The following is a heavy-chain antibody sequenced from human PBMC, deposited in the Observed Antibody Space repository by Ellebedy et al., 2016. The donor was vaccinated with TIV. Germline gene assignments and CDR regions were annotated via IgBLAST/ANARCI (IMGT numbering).Heavy chain of an antibody. Sequence: SETLSLTCTVSGDSISGSYWNWIRQPPGRGLEWIGCIYYTGTTYYNPSLKSRVTISVDTSKNQFSLKLSSVTAADTAVYYCARGTRDPQLWGQGTLVIVSS. V-gene: IGHV4-59*08. CDR2: IYYTGTT. D-gene: IGHD1-1*01. CDR1: GDSISGSY. CDR3: ARGTRDPQL. J-gene: IGHJ4*02.